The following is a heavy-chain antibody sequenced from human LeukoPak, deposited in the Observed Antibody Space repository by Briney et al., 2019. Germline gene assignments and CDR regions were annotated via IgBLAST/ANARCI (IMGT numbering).Heavy chain of an antibody. D-gene: IGHD6-19*01. CDR3: SRAQWVVREIGHN. CDR2: ISDTGHTI. J-gene: IGHJ4*02. V-gene: IGHV3-48*02. CDR1: GFIFATSG. Sequence: PGGSLRLSCAASGFIFATSGMNWVRQTPEKGLEWLAYISDTGHTIYYSDSVKGRFTVSRDNAKKLLFLRMNRLRDEDTAVYYCSRAQWVVREIGHNWGQGTLCTVSS.